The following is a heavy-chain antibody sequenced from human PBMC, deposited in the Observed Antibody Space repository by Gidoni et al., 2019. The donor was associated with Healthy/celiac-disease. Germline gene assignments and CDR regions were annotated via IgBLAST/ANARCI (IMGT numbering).Heavy chain of an antibody. J-gene: IGHJ5*02. V-gene: IGHV4-31*03. CDR2: IYYSGST. D-gene: IGHD2-2*01. CDR1: GGSISSGGSY. CDR3: ARRREKRYCSSTSCQGGWFDP. Sequence: QVQLQESGPGLVKPSQTLSLTCTVSGGSISSGGSYWSWIRQHPGKGLEWIGYIYYSGSTYYNPSLKSRVTISVDTSKNQFSLKLSSVTAADTAVYYCARRREKRYCSSTSCQGGWFDPWGQGTLVTVSS.